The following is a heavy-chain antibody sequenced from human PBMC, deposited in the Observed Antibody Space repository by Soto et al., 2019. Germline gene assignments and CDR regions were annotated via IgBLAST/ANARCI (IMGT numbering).Heavy chain of an antibody. J-gene: IGHJ3*02. CDR3: ARVWGGAFDI. Sequence: SETLSLTCAVSGGSISSYYWGWIRQPPGKGLEWIGTIYYSGSTDYNPSLKSRVTISVDTSKNQFSLKLSSVTAADTAVYYCARVWGGAFDIWGQGTMVTVSS. CDR1: GGSISSYY. V-gene: IGHV4-59*01. D-gene: IGHD3-10*01. CDR2: IYYSGST.